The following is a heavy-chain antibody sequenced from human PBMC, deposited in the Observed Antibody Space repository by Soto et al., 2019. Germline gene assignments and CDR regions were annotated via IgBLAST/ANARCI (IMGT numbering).Heavy chain of an antibody. CDR3: ARNVVAATDWFDP. D-gene: IGHD2-15*01. CDR1: GYTFTSYY. V-gene: IGHV1-46*03. Sequence: GASVKVSCKAPGYTFTSYYMHWVRQAPGQGLEWMGIINPSGGSTSYAQKFQGRVTMTRDTSTSTVYMELSSLRSEDTAVYYCARNVVAATDWFDPWGQGTLVTVSS. CDR2: INPSGGST. J-gene: IGHJ5*02.